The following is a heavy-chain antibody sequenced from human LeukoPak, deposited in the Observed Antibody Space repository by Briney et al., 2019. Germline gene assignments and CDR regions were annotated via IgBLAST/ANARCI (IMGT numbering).Heavy chain of an antibody. J-gene: IGHJ4*02. CDR1: GFTFSSYA. D-gene: IGHD2-15*01. CDR2: ILYDGSNK. CDR3: ARETKYCSGGSCYSGEYY. Sequence: PGGSLRLSCAASGFTFSSYAMHWVRQAPGKGLEWVAVILYDGSNKYYADSVKGRFTISRDNAKNSLYLQMNSLRPEDTAVYYCARETKYCSGGSCYSGEYYWGQGTLVTVSS. V-gene: IGHV3-30-3*01.